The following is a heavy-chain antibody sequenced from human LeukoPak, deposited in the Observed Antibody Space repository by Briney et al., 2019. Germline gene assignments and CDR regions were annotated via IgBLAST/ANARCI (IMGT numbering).Heavy chain of an antibody. V-gene: IGHV4-4*02. CDR3: ARELEGGYSGYAGDAAFDI. Sequence: GSLGLSCAASEFTFSSYNMNWVRQPPGKGLEWIGEIYDSGSTNYNPSLKSRVTISVDKSKNQFSLKLSSVTAADTAVYYCARELEGGYSGYAGDAAFDIWGQGTMVTVSS. CDR1: EFTFSSYNM. J-gene: IGHJ3*02. CDR2: IYDSGST. D-gene: IGHD5-12*01.